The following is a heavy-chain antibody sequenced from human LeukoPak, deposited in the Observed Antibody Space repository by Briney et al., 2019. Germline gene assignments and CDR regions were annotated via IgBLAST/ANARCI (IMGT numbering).Heavy chain of an antibody. CDR1: GFTFDDYA. CDR3: AKDTHARYSYGYFQH. CDR2: ISWNSGSI. V-gene: IGHV3-9*01. Sequence: GGSLRLSCAASGFTFDDYAMHWVRQAPGKGLEWVSGISWNSGSIGYADPVKGRFTNSRDNAKNSLYLQMNSLRAEDTALYYCAKDTHARYSYGYFQHWGQGTPVTVSS. D-gene: IGHD5-18*01. J-gene: IGHJ1*01.